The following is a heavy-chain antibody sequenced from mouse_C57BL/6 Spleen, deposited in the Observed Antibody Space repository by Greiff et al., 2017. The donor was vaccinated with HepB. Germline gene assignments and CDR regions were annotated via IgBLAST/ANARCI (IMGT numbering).Heavy chain of an antibody. D-gene: IGHD1-1*01. Sequence: VQLQQSGPELVKPGASVKMSCKASGYTFTDYNMHWVKQSHGKSLEWIGYINPNNGDTSYNQKFKGKATLTVNKSSSTAYMELRSLTSEDSAVYYCARGITTVRTETYWGQGTLVTVSA. V-gene: IGHV1-22*01. J-gene: IGHJ3*01. CDR1: GYTFTDYN. CDR3: ARGITTVRTETY. CDR2: INPNNGDT.